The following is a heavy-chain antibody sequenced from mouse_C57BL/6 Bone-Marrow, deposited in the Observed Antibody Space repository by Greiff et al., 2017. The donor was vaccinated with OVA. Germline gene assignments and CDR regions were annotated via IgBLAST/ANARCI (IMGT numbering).Heavy chain of an antibody. CDR2: IHPNSGST. CDR3: ARPPVGRYYAMDY. V-gene: IGHV1-64*01. D-gene: IGHD1-3*01. Sequence: QVQLQQPGAELVKPGASVKLSCKASCYTFTSYWMHWVKQRPGQGLEWIGMIHPNSGSTNYNEKFKSKATLTVDKSSSTAYMQLSSLTSEDSAVYYCARPPVGRYYAMDYWGQGTSVTVSS. CDR1: CYTFTSYW. J-gene: IGHJ4*01.